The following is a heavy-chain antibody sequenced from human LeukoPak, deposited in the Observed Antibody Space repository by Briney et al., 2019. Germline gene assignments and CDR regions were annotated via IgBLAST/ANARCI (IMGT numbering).Heavy chain of an antibody. CDR2: IYGTGST. Sequence: SETLSLTCAVSGYSLGKNYYWGWIRQPPGKGLEWIGRIYGTGSTSYNPSLMNRVTMSVDTSKNHFSLKLTSLTAADTAVYYCARYDSRGSASTRFDGWGQGILVTISS. CDR1: GYSLGKNYY. V-gene: IGHV4-38-2*01. CDR3: ARYDSRGSASTRFDG. D-gene: IGHD3-16*01. J-gene: IGHJ4*02.